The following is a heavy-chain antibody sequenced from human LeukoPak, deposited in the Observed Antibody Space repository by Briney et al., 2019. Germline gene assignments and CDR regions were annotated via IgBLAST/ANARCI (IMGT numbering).Heavy chain of an antibody. CDR1: GGSLSSYY. V-gene: IGHV4-4*07. Sequence: SETLSLTCTVSGGSLSSYYRSWIRQPAGKGLEWIGRIYTSGSTNYNPSLKRRVPMSVDTSQNHFPLKLRSVTAADTAVYYCARSPLTYYFDYWGQGTLVTVSS. J-gene: IGHJ4*02. CDR2: IYTSGST. CDR3: ARSPLTYYFDY.